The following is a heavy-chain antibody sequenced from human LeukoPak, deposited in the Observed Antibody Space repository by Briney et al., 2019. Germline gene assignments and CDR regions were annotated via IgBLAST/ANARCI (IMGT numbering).Heavy chain of an antibody. CDR2: IYSGGST. CDR3: ARELKGYDFWSGYSGDAFDI. D-gene: IGHD3-3*01. Sequence: GGSLRLSCAASGFTVSSNYMSWVRQAPGKGLEWVSVIYSGGSTYYADSVKGRFTISRDNSKNTLYLQMNSLRAEDTAVYYCARELKGYDFWSGYSGDAFDIWGQGTMVTVSS. CDR1: GFTVSSNY. J-gene: IGHJ3*02. V-gene: IGHV3-66*01.